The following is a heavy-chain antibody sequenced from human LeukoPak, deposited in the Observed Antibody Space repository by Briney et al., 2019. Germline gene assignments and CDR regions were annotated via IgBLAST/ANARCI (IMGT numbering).Heavy chain of an antibody. Sequence: QPGRSLRLSCAASGFTFSSYGMHWVRQAPGKGLEWVAVILYDGSNKYYADSVKGRFTISRDNSKNTLYLQMNSLRAEDTAVYYCAKDRASRLFDYWGQGTLVTVSS. CDR1: GFTFSSYG. V-gene: IGHV3-30*18. CDR3: AKDRASRLFDY. J-gene: IGHJ4*02. CDR2: ILYDGSNK. D-gene: IGHD5-12*01.